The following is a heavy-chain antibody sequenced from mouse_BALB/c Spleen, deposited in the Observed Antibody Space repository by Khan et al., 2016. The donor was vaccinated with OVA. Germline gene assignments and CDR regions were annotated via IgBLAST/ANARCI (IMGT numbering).Heavy chain of an antibody. J-gene: IGHJ3*01. CDR1: GFTFSSYG. CDR2: TTSGGSYT. V-gene: IGHV5-6*01. Sequence: EVELVESGGDLVKPGGSLKLSCAASGFTFSSYGMSWVRQTPDKRLEWVATTTSGGSYTYYPDSVKGRFTISRDNAKHTLYLQMTSLKSEYTAMYYCARLGNSWGQGTLVTVAA. D-gene: IGHD2-1*01. CDR3: ARLGNS.